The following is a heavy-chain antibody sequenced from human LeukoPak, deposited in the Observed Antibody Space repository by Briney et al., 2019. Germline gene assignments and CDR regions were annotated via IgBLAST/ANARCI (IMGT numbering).Heavy chain of an antibody. CDR1: GFTFSSYG. CDR2: ISYDGSNK. Sequence: GGSLRLSCAASGFTFSSYGMHWVRQAPGMGLEWVAVISYDGSNKYYADSVKGRFTISRDNSKNTLYLQMNSLRAEDTAVYYCAKDSLPDGDTPDYWGQGTLVTVSS. D-gene: IGHD5-24*01. V-gene: IGHV3-30*18. CDR3: AKDSLPDGDTPDY. J-gene: IGHJ4*02.